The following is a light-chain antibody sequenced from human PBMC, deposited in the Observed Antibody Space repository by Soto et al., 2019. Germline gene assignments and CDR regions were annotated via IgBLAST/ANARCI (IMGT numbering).Light chain of an antibody. Sequence: EIVMTQSPGTLSVSPGERATLSCRASQSVSSNLAWYQQKPGQAPRLLIYGASTRATGLPARFSGSRSGTEFTLTIRSLQSEDFAVYYCQQYNNGPRTFGQGTKVEIK. J-gene: IGKJ1*01. V-gene: IGKV3-15*01. CDR3: QQYNNGPRT. CDR2: GAS. CDR1: QSVSSN.